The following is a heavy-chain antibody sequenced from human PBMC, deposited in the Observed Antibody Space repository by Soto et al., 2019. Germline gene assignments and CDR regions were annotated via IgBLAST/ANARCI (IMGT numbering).Heavy chain of an antibody. Sequence: EVQLLESGGGLVQPGGSLRLSCAASGFTFSSYAMSWVRQAPGKGLEWVSAISGSGGSTYYADSVKGRFTISRDNTKNTLYLQMNSLRAEDTAVYYCAKIYDYYYYGMDVWGQGTTVTVSS. V-gene: IGHV3-23*01. CDR2: ISGSGGST. CDR1: GFTFSSYA. CDR3: AKIYDYYYYGMDV. D-gene: IGHD2-2*02. J-gene: IGHJ6*02.